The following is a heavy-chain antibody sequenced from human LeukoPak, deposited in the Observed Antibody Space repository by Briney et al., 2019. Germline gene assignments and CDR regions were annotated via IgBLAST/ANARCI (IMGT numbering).Heavy chain of an antibody. CDR2: ISYDGSNK. Sequence: GGSLRLSCAASGFIFSNYGMHWVRQAPGKGLEWVTVISYDGSNKYYADSVKGRFTISRDNSKNTLYLQMNSLRAEDTAVYHCAKGRSASAYYYDMDVWGQGTTVIVSS. V-gene: IGHV3-30*18. J-gene: IGHJ6*02. CDR1: GFIFSNYG. CDR3: AKGRSASAYYYDMDV.